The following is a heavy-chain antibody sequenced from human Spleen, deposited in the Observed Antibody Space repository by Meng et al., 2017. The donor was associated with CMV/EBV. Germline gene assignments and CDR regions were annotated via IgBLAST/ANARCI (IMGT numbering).Heavy chain of an antibody. D-gene: IGHD3-16*02. J-gene: IGHJ4*02. V-gene: IGHV3-30*02. CDR2: IRYDGSNK. CDR1: GFTFDDYA. CDR3: AKDDAYDYVWGSYRQGYFDY. Sequence: GGSLRLSCAASGFTFDDYAMHWVRQRPGKGLEWVAFIRYDGSNKYYADSVKGRFTISRDNSKNTLYLQMNSLRAEDTAVYYCAKDDAYDYVWGSYRQGYFDYWGQGTLVTVSS.